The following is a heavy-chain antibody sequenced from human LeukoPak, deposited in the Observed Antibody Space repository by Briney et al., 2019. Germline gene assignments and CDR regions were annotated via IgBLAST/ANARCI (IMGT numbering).Heavy chain of an antibody. D-gene: IGHD2-8*01. J-gene: IGHJ4*02. V-gene: IGHV3-21*01. CDR2: ISSSGNYI. CDR1: GFTFSSYT. CDR3: ARRTNYDFDC. Sequence: GGSLRLSYAASGFTFSSYTMNWVRQAPGKGLEWVSSISSSGNYIYYADSLKGRFTISRDNAKNSLFLQINSLRAEDTAIYYCARRTNYDFDCWGQGTLVAVSS.